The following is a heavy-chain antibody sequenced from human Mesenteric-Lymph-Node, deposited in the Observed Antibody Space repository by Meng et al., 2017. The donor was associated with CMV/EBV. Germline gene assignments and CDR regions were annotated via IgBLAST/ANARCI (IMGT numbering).Heavy chain of an antibody. CDR3: ARGSSYDILTGYFDY. J-gene: IGHJ4*02. CDR1: GGSFSGYY. Sequence: QVDFHQWGAGLLKPSETLSVTCAVYGGSFSGYYWNWIRQSPEKGLEWIGEINHSGSTTYNPSFTSRIIISVDTSTNQISLNMSSVTAADTAVYYCARGSSYDILTGYFDYWGQGALVTVSS. V-gene: IGHV4-34*01. D-gene: IGHD3-9*01. CDR2: INHSGST.